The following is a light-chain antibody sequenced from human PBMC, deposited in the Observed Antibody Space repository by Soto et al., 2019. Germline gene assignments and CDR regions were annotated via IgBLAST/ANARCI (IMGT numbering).Light chain of an antibody. Sequence: QSALTQPASVSGSPGQSITISCTGTSSDVGGYDYVSWYQQHPGKAPRLMIYKASNRPSGVSHRFSGSRSGNTASLTISGLQAEDEADYYCSSYTSGSTLYVFGTGTKGTVL. CDR2: KAS. CDR3: SSYTSGSTLYV. V-gene: IGLV2-14*01. CDR1: SSDVGGYDY. J-gene: IGLJ1*01.